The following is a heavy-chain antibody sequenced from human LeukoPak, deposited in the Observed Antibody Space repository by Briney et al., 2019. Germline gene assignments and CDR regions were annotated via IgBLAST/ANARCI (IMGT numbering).Heavy chain of an antibody. Sequence: GASLRLSCAASGFTVSSNYMSSVRQAPGKGLEWVSLIYAGGSTYYADAVKGRFTISRHNSKNTLHLQMNSLRVEDTAVYYCATAGSSELLWDYAMDVWGQGTTVTVSS. CDR3: ATAGSSELLWDYAMDV. CDR1: GFTVSSNY. J-gene: IGHJ6*02. CDR2: IYAGGST. D-gene: IGHD3-10*01. V-gene: IGHV3-53*04.